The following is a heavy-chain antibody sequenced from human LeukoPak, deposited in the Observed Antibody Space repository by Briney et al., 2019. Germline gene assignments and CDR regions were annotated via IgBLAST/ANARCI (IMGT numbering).Heavy chain of an antibody. Sequence: GASLRLSCAASGFTFSSYAMHWVRQAPGKGLEWVAVISYDGSNKYYADSVKGRFTISRDNSKNTLYPQMNSLRAEDTAVYYCARDRQDYSSSPDYWGQGTLVTVSS. J-gene: IGHJ4*02. D-gene: IGHD6-13*01. CDR1: GFTFSSYA. CDR2: ISYDGSNK. CDR3: ARDRQDYSSSPDY. V-gene: IGHV3-30-3*01.